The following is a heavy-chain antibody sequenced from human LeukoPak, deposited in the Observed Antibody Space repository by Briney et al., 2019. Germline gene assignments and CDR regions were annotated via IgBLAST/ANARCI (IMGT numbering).Heavy chain of an antibody. D-gene: IGHD5-24*01. J-gene: IGHJ4*02. Sequence: SETLSLTCTVSGGSISSYYWSWIRQPPGKGLEWIGYIYYSGSTNYNPSLKSRVTISVDTSKNQFSLKLSSVTAADTAVYYCARATEPGYNRWGQGTLVTVSS. CDR3: ARATEPGYNR. CDR2: IYYSGST. V-gene: IGHV4-59*01. CDR1: GGSISSYY.